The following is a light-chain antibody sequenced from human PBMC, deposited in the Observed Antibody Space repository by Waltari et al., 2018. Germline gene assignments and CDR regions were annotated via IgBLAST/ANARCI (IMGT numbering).Light chain of an antibody. CDR2: DVS. J-gene: IGKJ4*01. CDR1: QSLLESDGKTY. CDR3: MQGIHLPLT. Sequence: ETVMTQTPVSLSVTPGQSASMSCKSSQSLLESDGKTYLHWYLQKPGQSPQLLIYDVSSRFSGVPDRFSGSGSGTDFTLRISRVEAEDVGVYYCMQGIHLPLTFGGGTKVEMK. V-gene: IGKV2-29*02.